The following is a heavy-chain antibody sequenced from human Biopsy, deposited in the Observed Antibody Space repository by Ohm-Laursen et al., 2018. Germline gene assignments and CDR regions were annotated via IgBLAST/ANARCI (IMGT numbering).Heavy chain of an antibody. Sequence: SDTLSLTCIVSGGSVSSNTNYWAWIRQPPGKGLEWIGSIFYSGIIYYNPSLKSRVSISVDTSKNQFSLNLNSVTAADTAVNYCARHPTGFWFDPWGQGTLVIVSS. CDR1: GGSVSSNTNY. CDR3: ARHPTGFWFDP. CDR2: IFYSGII. V-gene: IGHV4-39*01. J-gene: IGHJ5*02.